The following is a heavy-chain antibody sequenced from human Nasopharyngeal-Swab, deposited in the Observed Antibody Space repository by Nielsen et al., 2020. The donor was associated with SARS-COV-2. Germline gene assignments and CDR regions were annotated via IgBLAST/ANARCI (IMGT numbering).Heavy chain of an antibody. CDR2: IKSKTDGGTT. D-gene: IGHD3-16*01. CDR3: TRGGLYGMDV. Sequence: GESLKISCAASGFTFSNAWMSWVRQAPGKGLEWVGRIKSKTDGGTTDYAAPVKGRFTISRDDSKNTLYPQMNSLKTEDTAVYYCTRGGLYGMDVWGQGTTVTVSS. V-gene: IGHV3-15*01. CDR1: GFTFSNAW. J-gene: IGHJ6*02.